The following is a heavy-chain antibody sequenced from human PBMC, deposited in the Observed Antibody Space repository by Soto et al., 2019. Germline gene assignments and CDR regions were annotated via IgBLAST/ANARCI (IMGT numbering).Heavy chain of an antibody. CDR2: SSAYNGNT. D-gene: IGHD3-10*01. V-gene: IGHV1-18*04. J-gene: IGHJ4*02. Sequence: QVRLVQSGAEVKKPGASVKVSCNASGYTFTSYGISWVRQAPGQGREWMGWSSAYNGNTKYAQKLQGRGTMTTDTETSRAYMKLRRLRSDDTAVYYCATDLTTMVGGVMGYWGQGTLVTVSS. CDR3: ATDLTTMVGGVMGY. CDR1: GYTFTSYG.